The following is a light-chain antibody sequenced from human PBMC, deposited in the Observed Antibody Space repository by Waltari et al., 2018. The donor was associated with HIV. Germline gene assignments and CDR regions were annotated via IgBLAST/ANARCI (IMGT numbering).Light chain of an antibody. J-gene: IGLJ3*02. Sequence: QSALTQPASGSGSPGQSITISCTGTSSDVGGYNYVSWYQPHPGKAPKLMIYEVSTRPSGVSNRFSGSNSGNTASLTISRLQAEDEAAYYCSSYTSSSPLVFGGGTKLTVL. V-gene: IGLV2-14*01. CDR3: SSYTSSSPLV. CDR1: SSDVGGYNY. CDR2: EVS.